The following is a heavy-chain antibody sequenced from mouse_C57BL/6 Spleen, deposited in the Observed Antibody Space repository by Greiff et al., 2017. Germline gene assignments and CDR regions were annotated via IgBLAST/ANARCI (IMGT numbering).Heavy chain of an antibody. D-gene: IGHD2-1*01. CDR3: ARGGNYAWYFDV. CDR2: ISNGGGST. Sequence: DVKLVESGGGLVQPGGSLKLSCAASGFTFSDYYMYWVRQTPEKRLEWVAYISNGGGSTYYPDTVKGRFTISRDNAKNTLYLQMSRLKSEDTAMYYCARGGNYAWYFDVWGTGTTVTVSS. CDR1: GFTFSDYY. V-gene: IGHV5-12*01. J-gene: IGHJ1*03.